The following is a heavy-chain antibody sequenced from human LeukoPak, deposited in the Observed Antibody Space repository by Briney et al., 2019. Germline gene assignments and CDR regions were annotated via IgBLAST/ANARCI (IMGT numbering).Heavy chain of an antibody. Sequence: SETLSLTCTVSGGSISSSSYYWGWIRQPPGKGLEWIGSIYYSGSTYYNPSLKSRVTISVDTSKNQFSLKLSSVTAADTAVYYCARPGSGSSGYFDYWGQGTLVTVSS. J-gene: IGHJ4*02. CDR2: IYYSGST. D-gene: IGHD1-26*01. CDR1: GGSISSSSYY. V-gene: IGHV4-39*07. CDR3: ARPGSGSSGYFDY.